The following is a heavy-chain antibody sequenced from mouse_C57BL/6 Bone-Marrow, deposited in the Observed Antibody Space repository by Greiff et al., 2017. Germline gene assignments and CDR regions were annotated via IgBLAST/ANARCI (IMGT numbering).Heavy chain of an antibody. CDR1: GFTFSDYY. J-gene: IGHJ3*01. V-gene: IGHV5-16*01. Sequence: EVQLVESEGGLVQPGSSMKLSCTASGFTFSDYYMAWVRQVPEKGLEWVANINYDGSSTYYLDSLKSRFIISRDNAKNILYLQMSSLKSEDVATYDCASLDGYYAAWFAYWGQGTLVTVSA. CDR2: INYDGSST. CDR3: ASLDGYYAAWFAY. D-gene: IGHD2-3*01.